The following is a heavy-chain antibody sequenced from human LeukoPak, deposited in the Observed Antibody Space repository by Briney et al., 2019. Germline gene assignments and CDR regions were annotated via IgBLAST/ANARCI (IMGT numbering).Heavy chain of an antibody. CDR3: ARDPSNSSGRYIFFDF. CDR1: GYAVTRYA. CDR2: ISTYNGDT. J-gene: IGHJ4*02. Sequence: ASVTVSCEGSGYAVTRYATTWVRQAPGQGLGWMGWISTYNGDTKYAQNLQGRVTITRDTSTNTAYMQMRRLRSDDTAVYYCARDPSNSSGRYIFFDFWGQGTLVAVSS. D-gene: IGHD6-13*01. V-gene: IGHV1-18*01.